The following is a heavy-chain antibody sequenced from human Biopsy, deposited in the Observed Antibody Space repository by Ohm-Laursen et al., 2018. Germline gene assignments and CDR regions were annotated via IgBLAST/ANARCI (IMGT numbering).Heavy chain of an antibody. CDR1: GFTFNDFA. J-gene: IGHJ4*02. Sequence: SLRLSCTASGFTFNDFAMTWVRQAPGKGLEWLSYISSSGATIKYADSVKGRFTISRDNAKNSLYLRMNSLRAEDTAVYYCTRTRLSIVIKPAAVVFDNWGQGTLVTVSS. CDR3: TRTRLSIVIKPAAVVFDN. CDR2: ISSSGATI. D-gene: IGHD2-2*01. V-gene: IGHV3-11*01.